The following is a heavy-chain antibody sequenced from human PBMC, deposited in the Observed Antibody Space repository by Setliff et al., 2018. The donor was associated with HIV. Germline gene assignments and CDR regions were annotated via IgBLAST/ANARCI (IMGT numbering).Heavy chain of an antibody. J-gene: IGHJ5*02. CDR3: ARTSMVRGAVWWFDP. CDR2: IYPGDSST. CDR1: GYGFSSYW. V-gene: IGHV5-51*01. Sequence: GESLKISCKGSGYGFSSYWIGWVRQMPGKGLEWMGIIYPGDSSTRYSPSFQGQVTISADKSISTAYLQWTSLKVSDTAMYFCARTSMVRGAVWWFDPWGQGTLVTVSS. D-gene: IGHD3-10*01.